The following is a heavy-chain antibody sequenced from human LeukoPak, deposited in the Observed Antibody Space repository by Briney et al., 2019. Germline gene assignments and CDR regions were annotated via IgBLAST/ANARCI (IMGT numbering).Heavy chain of an antibody. V-gene: IGHV3-30-3*01. CDR3: ARANIVLMVSASILDY. CDR2: ISYDGSNK. J-gene: IGHJ4*02. CDR1: GFTLSSYA. D-gene: IGHD2-8*01. Sequence: GGSLRLSCAASGFTLSSYAMHWVRQAPGKGLEWVAVISYDGSNKYYADSVKGRFTISRDNSKNTLYLQMNSLRAEDTAVYYCARANIVLMVSASILDYWGQGTLVTVSS.